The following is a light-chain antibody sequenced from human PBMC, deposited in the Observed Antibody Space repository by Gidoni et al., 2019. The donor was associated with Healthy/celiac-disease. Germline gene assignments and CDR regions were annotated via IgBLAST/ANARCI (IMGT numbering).Light chain of an antibody. V-gene: IGLV3-19*01. CDR3: NSRDSSGNPHVV. CDR2: GKN. Sequence: SSELTQDPAVSVALGQTVRITCQGDSHRSYYASWYQQKPGQAPVLVIYGKNNRPSGIPDRFSGSSSGNTASLTITGAQAEDEADYYCNSRDSSGNPHVVFGGGTKLTVL. J-gene: IGLJ2*01. CDR1: SHRSYY.